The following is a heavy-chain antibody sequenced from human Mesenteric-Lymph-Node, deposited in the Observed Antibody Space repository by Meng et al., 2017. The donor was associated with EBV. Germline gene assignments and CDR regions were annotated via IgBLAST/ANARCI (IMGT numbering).Heavy chain of an antibody. D-gene: IGHD6-19*01. CDR2: ISSSSDSI. CDR1: GFSFSDYY. J-gene: IGHJ5*01. CDR3: VKTGIAVAGALDS. Sequence: QVAMGVAGAGCVKPGGARGLACGASGFSFSDYYMRLIRQAPGKGLAWVSYISSSSDSIKYADSVKGRFTTARDNAENALYLQMNSLRAEDTAVYYCVKTGIAVAGALDSWGRGTLVTVSS. V-gene: IGHV3-11*01.